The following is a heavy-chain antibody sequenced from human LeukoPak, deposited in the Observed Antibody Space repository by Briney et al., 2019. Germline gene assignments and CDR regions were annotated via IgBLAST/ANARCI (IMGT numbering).Heavy chain of an antibody. CDR3: ARTPPYCSSTSCYIDY. J-gene: IGHJ4*02. CDR1: GYTFTGYY. Sequence: ASVKVSCKASGYTFTGYYMHWVRQAPGQGLEWMGWINPNSGGTNYAQKFQGRVTMTRDTSISTAYMELSSLRSEDTAVYYCARTPPYCSSTSCYIDYWGQGTLVTVSS. V-gene: IGHV1-2*02. CDR2: INPNSGGT. D-gene: IGHD2-2*02.